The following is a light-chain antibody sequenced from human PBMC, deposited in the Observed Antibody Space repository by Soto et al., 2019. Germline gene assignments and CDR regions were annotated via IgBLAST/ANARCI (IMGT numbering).Light chain of an antibody. V-gene: IGKV3D-15*01. CDR3: LKDRSHFWT. CDR1: QSVSTK. Sequence: EIVMTPSPVSLSVSPGEISTLSCMASQSVSTKLAWYQQKPGQAPRLLIYHASIRAAGIPARFSGSGSGTEFTLTISRLEPEDSATYYCLKDRSHFWTCGQGNKGDIK. J-gene: IGKJ1*01. CDR2: HAS.